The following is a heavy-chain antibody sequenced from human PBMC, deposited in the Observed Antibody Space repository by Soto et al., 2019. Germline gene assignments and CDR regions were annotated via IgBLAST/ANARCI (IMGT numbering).Heavy chain of an antibody. CDR3: ARSRYSGSYVFDY. CDR2: IHNSVST. J-gene: IGHJ4*02. CDR1: GGSISSGDYY. V-gene: IGHV4-30-4*01. D-gene: IGHD1-26*01. Sequence: SETLSLTCTVSGGSISSGDYYWSWIRQPPGKGLEWIAYIHNSVSTHYNPSLKSRVTISVDTSKNQFSLKLSSVTAADTAVYYCARSRYSGSYVFDYRGKGIWVTVSS.